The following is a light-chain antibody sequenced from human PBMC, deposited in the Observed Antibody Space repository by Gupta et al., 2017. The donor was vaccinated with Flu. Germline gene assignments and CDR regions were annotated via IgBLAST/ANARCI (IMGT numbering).Light chain of an antibody. CDR3: QQYGSSSGLT. Sequence: TLSLSPGERATLFCGASQSVRRSQLAWYKQKPGRAPRLLIYGASSRDTGIPERFSGSGSGTDLTLTISRREPEDFALYYCQQYGSSSGLTFGGGTKVEIK. V-gene: IGKV3D-20*01. CDR2: GAS. CDR1: QSVRRSQ. J-gene: IGKJ4*01.